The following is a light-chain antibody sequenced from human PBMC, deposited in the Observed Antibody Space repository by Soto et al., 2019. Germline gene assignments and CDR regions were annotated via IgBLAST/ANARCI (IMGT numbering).Light chain of an antibody. CDR1: QAIRND. CDR3: LHDYSYPWA. CDR2: AAS. V-gene: IGKV1-6*01. J-gene: IGKJ1*01. Sequence: ATQLTHSPSSLSASVGHRVPITWRASQAIRNDLAWYQQKPGKAPKLLIYAASSLQSGVPSRFSGSGSDTDFTLTISGLQPEDFATYYCLHDYSYPWAFGQGTKVDIK.